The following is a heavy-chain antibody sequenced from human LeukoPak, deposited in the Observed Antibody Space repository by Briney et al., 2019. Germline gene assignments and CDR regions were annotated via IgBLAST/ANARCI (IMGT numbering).Heavy chain of an antibody. CDR3: ARESHYYVSSGYSLYYFDY. V-gene: IGHV1-18*01. CDR1: GYTFTSYG. J-gene: IGHJ4*02. CDR2: ISAYNGNT. D-gene: IGHD3-22*01. Sequence: ASVKVSCKASGYTFTSYGISWVRQAPGQGLEWMGWISAYNGNTNYAQKLQGRVTMTTDTSTSTAYMELRSLRSDDTAVYYCARESHYYVSSGYSLYYFDYWGQGTLVTVSS.